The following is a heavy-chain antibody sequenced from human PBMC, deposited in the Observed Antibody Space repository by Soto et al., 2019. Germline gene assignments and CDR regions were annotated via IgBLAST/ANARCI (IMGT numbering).Heavy chain of an antibody. D-gene: IGHD2-8*02. CDR1: GGSTSSDF. Sequence: SETLSLTCTVSGGSTSSDFWSWIRQPPGKGLEWIGYIYYSGSTNYNPSLKSRVTISVDTSKNPFSLKLSSVTAADTAVYYCGRHGLVPIDYWGQGTLVTVSS. CDR2: IYYSGST. V-gene: IGHV4-59*08. CDR3: GRHGLVPIDY. J-gene: IGHJ4*02.